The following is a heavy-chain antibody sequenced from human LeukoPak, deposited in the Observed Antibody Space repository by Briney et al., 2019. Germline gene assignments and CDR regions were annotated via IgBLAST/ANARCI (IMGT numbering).Heavy chain of an antibody. CDR2: IYYSTST. J-gene: IGHJ2*01. Sequence: SETLSLTCTVSGGSISNYYWNWIRQPPGKGLEWIGYIYYSTSTNYNPSLRSRVTISVDTSKNQFSLKLSSVTAADTAVYYCARDHSSGWWYFDLWGRGTLVTVSS. CDR1: GGSISNYY. CDR3: ARDHSSGWWYFDL. V-gene: IGHV4-59*01. D-gene: IGHD6-19*01.